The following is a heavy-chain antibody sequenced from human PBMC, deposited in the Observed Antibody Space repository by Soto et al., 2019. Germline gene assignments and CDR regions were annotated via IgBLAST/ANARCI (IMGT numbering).Heavy chain of an antibody. Sequence: QVQLQESGPGLVKPSQTLSLTCTVSGGSISSSGYYWRWIRQRPGKGLEWIGYIYYSGSTYYNPSLKSRVIISVDTSKNQFSLKLSSVTAADTAVYYCAASCVGCGGFNYYGMDVWGQGTTVTVSS. J-gene: IGHJ6*02. V-gene: IGHV4-31*03. CDR2: IYYSGST. CDR1: GGSISSSGYY. D-gene: IGHD2-21*01. CDR3: AASCVGCGGFNYYGMDV.